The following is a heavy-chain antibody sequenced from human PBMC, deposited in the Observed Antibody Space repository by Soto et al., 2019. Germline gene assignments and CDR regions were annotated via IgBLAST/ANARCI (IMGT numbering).Heavy chain of an antibody. D-gene: IGHD6-13*01. J-gene: IGHJ4*02. CDR2: ISGSGGGGTT. Sequence: EVQLLESGGGLAQPGGSLRLSCAASGFTFSDSAMSWVRQAPGKGLEWVSGISGSGGGGTTYYADSVKGRFTISRDNARDTLYLQMNDLSDEDTGLYFCTRGPRATSAGTGAHWGPGTQVTVSS. V-gene: IGHV3-23*01. CDR3: TRGPRATSAGTGAH. CDR1: GFTFSDSA.